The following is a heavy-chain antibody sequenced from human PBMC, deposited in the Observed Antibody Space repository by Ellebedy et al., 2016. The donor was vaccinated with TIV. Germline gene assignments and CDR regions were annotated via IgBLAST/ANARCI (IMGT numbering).Heavy chain of an antibody. J-gene: IGHJ2*01. CDR2: MYSSGNT. V-gene: IGHV4-59*08. D-gene: IGHD3-16*02. CDR3: ARHLLHPNLRLGELSLNWYFDL. CDR1: GGSISSYY. Sequence: SETLSLTCTVSGGSISSYYWSWIRQPPGKGLEWIGYMYSSGNTNYNPSLKSRVTISIDTSKNQFSLKLSFVTAADTAVYYCARHLLHPNLRLGELSLNWYFDLWGRGTLVTVSS.